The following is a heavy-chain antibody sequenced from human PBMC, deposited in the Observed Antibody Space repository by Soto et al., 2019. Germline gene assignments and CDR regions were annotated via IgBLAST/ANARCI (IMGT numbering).Heavy chain of an antibody. Sequence: SGTLSLTCTVSGGSISSYYWSWIRQPPGKGPEWIGYIYYSGSTNYNPSLKSRVTISVDTSKNQFSLKLSSVTAADTAVYYCARDSYYYGSGTGFDDWGQGTLVTVSS. J-gene: IGHJ4*01. CDR3: ARDSYYYGSGTGFDD. CDR2: IYYSGST. V-gene: IGHV4-59*12. D-gene: IGHD3-10*01. CDR1: GGSISSYY.